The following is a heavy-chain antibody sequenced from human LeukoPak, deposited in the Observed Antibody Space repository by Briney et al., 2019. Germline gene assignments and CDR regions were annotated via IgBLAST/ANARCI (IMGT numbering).Heavy chain of an antibody. V-gene: IGHV1-18*01. D-gene: IGHD3-22*01. CDR2: ISAYNGNT. Sequence: GASVKVSCKASGYTFTSYGISWVRQAPGQGLEWMGWISAYNGNTNYAQKLQGRVTMTTDTSTSTAYMELRSLGSDDTAVYYCARAYDSSGYYPPYFDYWGQGTLVTVSS. CDR1: GYTFTSYG. J-gene: IGHJ4*02. CDR3: ARAYDSSGYYPPYFDY.